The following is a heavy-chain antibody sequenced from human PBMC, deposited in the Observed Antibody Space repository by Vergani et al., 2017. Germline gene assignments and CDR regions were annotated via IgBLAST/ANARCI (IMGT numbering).Heavy chain of an antibody. CDR2: IHPADSDT. V-gene: IGHV5-51*01. D-gene: IGHD5-24*01. J-gene: IGHJ6*02. CDR1: GYSFTNYW. CDR3: ARGNRDGYNYHGMDV. Sequence: EVQLVQSGAEVKKPGESLKISCQISGYSFTNYWIGWVRQMPGKGLEWMGIIHPADSDTRYSPSFQGQVTISVDKSISTAYLQRSSLRASDSAMYYCARGNRDGYNYHGMDVWGQGTTVTVSS.